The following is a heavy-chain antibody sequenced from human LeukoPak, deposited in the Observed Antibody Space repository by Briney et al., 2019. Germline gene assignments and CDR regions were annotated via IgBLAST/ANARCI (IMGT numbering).Heavy chain of an antibody. CDR1: GDAIRSSSYF. J-gene: IGHJ4*02. V-gene: IGHV4-61*10. Sequence: SETLSLTCTVSGDAIRSSSYFWSWIRQPAGKGLEWIGYISYSGSTNYNPSLKSRVTISVDTSKNQFSLKLSSVTAADTAVYYCARTYYDILTGYYPYYLDYWGQGTLVSVSS. CDR3: ARTYYDILTGYYPYYLDY. CDR2: ISYSGST. D-gene: IGHD3-9*01.